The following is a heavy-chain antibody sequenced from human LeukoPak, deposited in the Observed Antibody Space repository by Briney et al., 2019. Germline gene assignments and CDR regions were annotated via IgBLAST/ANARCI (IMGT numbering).Heavy chain of an antibody. Sequence: SVKASCKASGGTFSSYAISWVRQAPGQGLEWMGGIIPIFGTANYAQKFQGRVTITADESTSTAYMELSSLRSEDTAVYFCATPFGSGNYRPFNYWGQGTLVTVSS. J-gene: IGHJ4*02. V-gene: IGHV1-69*13. CDR1: GGTFSSYA. CDR3: ATPFGSGNYRPFNY. D-gene: IGHD3-3*01. CDR2: IIPIFGTA.